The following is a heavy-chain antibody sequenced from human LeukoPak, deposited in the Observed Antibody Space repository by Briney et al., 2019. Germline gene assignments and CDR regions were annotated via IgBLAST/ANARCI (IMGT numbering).Heavy chain of an antibody. CDR2: INHSGST. V-gene: IGHV4-34*01. CDR3: ARGKGIVGATKEDY. D-gene: IGHD1-26*01. Sequence: SETLSLTCAVYGGSFSGYYWSWIRQPPGKGLEWIGEINHSGSTNYNPSLKSRVTISVDTSKNQFSLKLSSVTAADTAVYYCARGKGIVGATKEDYWGQGTLVTVSS. J-gene: IGHJ4*02. CDR1: GGSFSGYY.